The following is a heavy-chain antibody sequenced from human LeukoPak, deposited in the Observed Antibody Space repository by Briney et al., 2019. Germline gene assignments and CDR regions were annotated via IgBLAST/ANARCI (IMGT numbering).Heavy chain of an antibody. CDR3: ARDTSHYCSSTSCYKVY. Sequence: GGSLRLSCAASGFTVSSNYMSWVRQAPGKGLEWVSVIYTGDATNYADSVKGRFTISRDSSKNTLYLQMNSLRAEDTAVYYCARDTSHYCSSTSCYKVYWGQGTLVTVSS. J-gene: IGHJ4*02. V-gene: IGHV3-66*01. CDR1: GFTVSSNY. CDR2: IYTGDAT. D-gene: IGHD2-2*02.